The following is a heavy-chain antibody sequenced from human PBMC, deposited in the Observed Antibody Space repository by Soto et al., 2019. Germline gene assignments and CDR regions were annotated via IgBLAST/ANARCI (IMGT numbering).Heavy chain of an antibody. V-gene: IGHV3-23*01. CDR2: ISANGRGT. CDR3: VKKRSYDRTNYDHFDY. D-gene: IGHD3-22*01. Sequence: EVQLLESGGGLVQPGGSLRLSCATSGFSFSTYPMSWFRQAPGKGLEWVTAISANGRGTSYADSGKGRFTILRDNSKNTLFLQMNSLRADDTAVYFCVKKRSYDRTNYDHFDYWGQGTLVTVSS. CDR1: GFSFSTYP. J-gene: IGHJ4*02.